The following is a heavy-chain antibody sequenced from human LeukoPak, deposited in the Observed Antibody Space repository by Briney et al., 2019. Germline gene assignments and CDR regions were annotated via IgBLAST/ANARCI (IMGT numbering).Heavy chain of an antibody. CDR2: ISYDGGNK. Sequence: GGSLRLSCAASGFTFRSYWMTWVRQAPGKGLEWVGVISYDGGNKYYGDSVRGRFTISRDNSINTLYLQMNSLRAEDTAVYYCAKDPGSVSTLFDYWGQGTLVTVSS. D-gene: IGHD6-25*01. CDR3: AKDPGSVSTLFDY. CDR1: GFTFRSYW. V-gene: IGHV3-30*18. J-gene: IGHJ4*02.